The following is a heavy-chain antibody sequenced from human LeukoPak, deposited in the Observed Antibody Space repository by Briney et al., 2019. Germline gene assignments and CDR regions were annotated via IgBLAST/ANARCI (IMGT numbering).Heavy chain of an antibody. V-gene: IGHV4-39*07. CDR3: ARDFEGSSGLFDY. D-gene: IGHD6-19*01. CDR1: GGSISSNTYY. Sequence: SETLSLTCTVSGGSISSNTYYWGWIRQPPGEGLEWIGSIYYSGSTYYHPSLKSRVTISVDTSKNQFSLKLSSVTAADTAVYYCARDFEGSSGLFDYWGQGTLVTVSS. J-gene: IGHJ4*02. CDR2: IYYSGST.